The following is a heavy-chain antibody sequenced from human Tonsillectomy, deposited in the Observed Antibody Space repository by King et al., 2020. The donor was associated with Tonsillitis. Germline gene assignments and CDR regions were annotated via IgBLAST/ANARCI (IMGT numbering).Heavy chain of an antibody. CDR3: ARDAGYSSGFYDY. V-gene: IGHV3-66*01. CDR1: GFIVRSNY. J-gene: IGHJ4*02. D-gene: IGHD5-18*01. CDR2: SYSGGST. Sequence: VQLVESGGGLVQPGGSLRLSCAASGFIVRSNYMSWVRQAPGKGLEWVSVSYSGGSTYYEDTVKGGFTISRDNSKNTVYLQMNTLKAEDTAVYYCARDAGYSSGFYDYWGQGTLVTVSS.